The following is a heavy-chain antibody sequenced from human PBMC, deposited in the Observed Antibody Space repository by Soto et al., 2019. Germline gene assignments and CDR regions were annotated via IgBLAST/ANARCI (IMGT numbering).Heavy chain of an antibody. D-gene: IGHD2-2*01. V-gene: IGHV1-69*06. J-gene: IGHJ5*02. CDR3: ARYTLVTAAPSLLGWFDP. CDR2: IIPIFGTA. Sequence: QVQLVQSGAEVKKPGSSVKVSCKASGGTFSSYAISWVRQAPGQGLEWMGGIIPIFGTANYAQKFQGRVTITADKSTSTAYMELSSLRSEDTAVYYCARYTLVTAAPSLLGWFDPWGQGTLVTVSS. CDR1: GGTFSSYA.